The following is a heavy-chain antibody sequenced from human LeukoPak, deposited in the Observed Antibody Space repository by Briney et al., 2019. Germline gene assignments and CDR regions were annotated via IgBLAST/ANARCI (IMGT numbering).Heavy chain of an antibody. CDR3: ARDYIVETGVVAFDI. CDR1: GGSISNYY. Sequence: PSGTLSLTCTVSGGSISNYYWNWIRQPAGKGLEWIGHIYNSGNTNYNPSLRGRATISVDKSRNQFSLKLSSVTAADTAVYFCARDYIVETGVVAFDIWGQGTMVTVSS. J-gene: IGHJ3*02. CDR2: IYNSGNT. D-gene: IGHD5-12*01. V-gene: IGHV4-4*07.